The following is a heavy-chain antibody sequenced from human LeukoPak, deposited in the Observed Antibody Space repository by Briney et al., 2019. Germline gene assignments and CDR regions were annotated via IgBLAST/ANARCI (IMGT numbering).Heavy chain of an antibody. CDR1: GGSISSYY. J-gene: IGHJ4*02. V-gene: IGHV4-59*08. Sequence: SETLSLTCTVSGGSISSYYWSWIRQPPGKGLEWIGYIYYSGSTNYNPSLKSRVTISVDTSKNQFSLKLSSVTAADTAVYYCARHSQQLVLFDYWGQGTLVTVSS. D-gene: IGHD6-13*01. CDR2: IYYSGST. CDR3: ARHSQQLVLFDY.